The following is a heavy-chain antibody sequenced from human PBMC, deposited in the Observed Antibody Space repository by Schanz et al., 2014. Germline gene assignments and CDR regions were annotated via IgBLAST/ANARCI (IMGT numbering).Heavy chain of an antibody. D-gene: IGHD3-22*01. Sequence: EVQLVESGGGLVQPGGSLRLSCAASGFTFSDSWMHWVRQAPGKGLVWVSRTSNDGSFTTFADSVKGRFTISRDNAKNTLYLQMNSLRAEDTAVYYCARDKGGYPFDYWGQGTLVTVSS. CDR2: TSNDGSFT. CDR3: ARDKGGYPFDY. V-gene: IGHV3-74*01. J-gene: IGHJ4*02. CDR1: GFTFSDSW.